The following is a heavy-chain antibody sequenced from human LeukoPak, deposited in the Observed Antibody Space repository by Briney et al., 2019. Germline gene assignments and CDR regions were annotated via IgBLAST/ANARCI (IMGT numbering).Heavy chain of an antibody. CDR1: GGSFSGYY. Sequence: SETLSLTCAVYGGSFSGYYWSWIRQPPGKGLEWIGEINHSGSTNYNPSLNRRVTISVDASQNQFSLRLSSVTAADTAVYYCARGLLGSGSYPVFEYWGQGTLVTVSS. J-gene: IGHJ4*02. CDR3: ARGLLGSGSYPVFEY. D-gene: IGHD3-10*01. V-gene: IGHV4-34*01. CDR2: INHSGST.